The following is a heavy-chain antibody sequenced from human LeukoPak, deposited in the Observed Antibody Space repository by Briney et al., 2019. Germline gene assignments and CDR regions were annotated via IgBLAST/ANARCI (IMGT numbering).Heavy chain of an antibody. CDR1: GFTFSSYE. J-gene: IGHJ6*03. Sequence: GGSLRLSCAASGFTFSSYEMNWVRQAPGKGLEWVSYISSSSSTIYYADSVKGRFTISRDNAKNSLYLQMNSLRAEDTAVYYCARVGGSGWPFYYYYYMDVWGKGTTVTVSS. CDR2: ISSSSSTI. CDR3: ARVGGSGWPFYYYYYMDV. V-gene: IGHV3-48*03. D-gene: IGHD6-19*01.